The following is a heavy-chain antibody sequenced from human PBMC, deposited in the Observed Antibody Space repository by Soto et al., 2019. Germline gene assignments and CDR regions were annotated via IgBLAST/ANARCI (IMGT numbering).Heavy chain of an antibody. CDR2: INPNSGGT. V-gene: IGHV1-2*02. CDR3: ARDKIVEWVDTASYGMDV. D-gene: IGHD5-18*01. CDR1: GYTFTGYH. Sequence: ASVKVSCKASGYTFTGYHMHWVRQAPGQGLEWMGWINPNSGGTNYAQKFQGRVTMTRDTSISTAYMELSRLRSDDTAVYYCARDKIVEWVDTASYGMDVWGQGTTVTVSS. J-gene: IGHJ6*02.